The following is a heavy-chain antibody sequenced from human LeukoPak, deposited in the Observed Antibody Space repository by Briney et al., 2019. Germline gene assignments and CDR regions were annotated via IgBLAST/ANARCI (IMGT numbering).Heavy chain of an antibody. CDR2: ISYDGSNK. CDR1: GFTFSSYA. V-gene: IGHV3-30*04. Sequence: GGSLRLSCAASGFTFSSYAMHWVRQAPGKGLEWVAVISYDGSNKYYADSVKGRFTISRDNSKNTLYLQMNSLIAEDTAVYYCARGTSELPFSHIVVVTASHDYWGQGTLVTVSS. CDR3: ARGTSELPFSHIVVVTASHDY. D-gene: IGHD2-21*02. J-gene: IGHJ4*02.